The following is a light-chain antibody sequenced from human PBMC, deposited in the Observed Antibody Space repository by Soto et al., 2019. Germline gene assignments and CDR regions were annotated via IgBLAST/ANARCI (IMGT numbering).Light chain of an antibody. CDR2: DAS. V-gene: IGKV1-5*01. CDR1: QSIAIW. CDR3: QKYGSYPWA. Sequence: AVGDRVTITCRASQSIAIWLAWYHQKPGKAPKALIYDASRLESGVPSRFSGSGSGTEFTLTISSLQPDDFATYYCQKYGSYPWAFGQGTRVEV. J-gene: IGKJ1*01.